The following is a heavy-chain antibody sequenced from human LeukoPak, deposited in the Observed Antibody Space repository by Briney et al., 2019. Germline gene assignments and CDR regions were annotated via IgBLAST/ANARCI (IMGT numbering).Heavy chain of an antibody. Sequence: PSETLSLXCAVSGFSISSGYFWAWVRRPPGTGLEWIGSIYHSGTTYYSPSLKSRVTISVDTSKNQFSLKLNSVTAADAAMYYCAILAVVELPAARSNYFDYWGQGTLVTVSS. CDR1: GFSISSGYF. V-gene: IGHV4-38-2*01. CDR2: IYHSGTT. J-gene: IGHJ4*02. D-gene: IGHD2-2*01. CDR3: AILAVVELPAARSNYFDY.